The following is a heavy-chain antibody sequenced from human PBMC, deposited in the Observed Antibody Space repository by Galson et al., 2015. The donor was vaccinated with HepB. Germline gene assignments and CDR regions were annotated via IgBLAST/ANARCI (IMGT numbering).Heavy chain of an antibody. D-gene: IGHD6-19*01. CDR1: GFTFSSYG. V-gene: IGHV3-33*01. Sequence: SLRLSCAASGFTFSSYGMHWVRQAPGKGLEWVAVIWYDGSNKYYADSVKGRFTISRDNSKNTLYLQMNSLRAEDTAVYYCARVRGSGSGWYLDAFDIWGQGTMVTVSS. CDR3: ARVRGSGSGWYLDAFDI. J-gene: IGHJ3*02. CDR2: IWYDGSNK.